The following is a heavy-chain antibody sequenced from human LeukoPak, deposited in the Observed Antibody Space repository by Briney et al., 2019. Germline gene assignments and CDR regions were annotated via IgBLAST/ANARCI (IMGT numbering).Heavy chain of an antibody. D-gene: IGHD5-18*01. CDR1: GFIFDDYA. J-gene: IGHJ4*02. V-gene: IGHV3-43*02. Sequence: GGSLRLSCAASGFIFDDYAMHWVRQAPGKGLEWVSFISGDGGATYYADSAKGRFTISRDNGRKSLYLQMDSLRTEDTALYYCAKGGYTYGGRLFDYWGQGTLVTVSS. CDR3: AKGGYTYGGRLFDY. CDR2: ISGDGGAT.